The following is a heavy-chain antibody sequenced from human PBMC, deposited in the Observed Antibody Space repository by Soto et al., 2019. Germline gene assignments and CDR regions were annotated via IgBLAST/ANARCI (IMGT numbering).Heavy chain of an antibody. CDR3: ARGAAPITIFGVVSVY. V-gene: IGHV1-3*01. CDR1: GYTFTSYA. D-gene: IGHD3-3*01. CDR2: INAGNGNT. J-gene: IGHJ4*02. Sequence: ASVKVSCKASGYTFTSYAMHWVRQAPGQRLEWMGWINAGNGNTKYSQKFQGRVTITRDTSASTAYMELSSLRSEDTAVYYCARGAAPITIFGVVSVYWGQGTLVTVSS.